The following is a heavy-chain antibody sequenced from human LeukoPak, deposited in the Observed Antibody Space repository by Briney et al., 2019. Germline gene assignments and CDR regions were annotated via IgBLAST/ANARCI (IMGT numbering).Heavy chain of an antibody. Sequence: GGSLRLSCATSGITLNSHAMSWVRQAPGKGLEWVSLISGSGGHTYYGDSVKGRFTISRDNSKNTFYLQMNSLRADDTAVYYCAKGGEATMRDGYNYYYYYMEVWGKGTTVTVSS. CDR3: AKGGEATMRDGYNYYYYYMEV. CDR2: ISGSGGHT. V-gene: IGHV3-23*01. J-gene: IGHJ6*03. D-gene: IGHD5-24*01. CDR1: GITLNSHA.